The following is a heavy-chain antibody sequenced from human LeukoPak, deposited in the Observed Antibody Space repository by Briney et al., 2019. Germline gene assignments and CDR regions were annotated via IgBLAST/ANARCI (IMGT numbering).Heavy chain of an antibody. CDR3: TGHHQAYSRTY. J-gene: IGHJ4*02. Sequence: GGSLRLSCAASGFTFSSYWMHWVRQAPGKGLVWVSRISTDASSTTYADSVKGRFTISRDNAKDTLYLQMNSLRAEDTAVYYCTGHHQAYSRTYWGQGTLVTVSS. D-gene: IGHD6-13*01. V-gene: IGHV3-74*01. CDR1: GFTFSSYW. CDR2: ISTDASST.